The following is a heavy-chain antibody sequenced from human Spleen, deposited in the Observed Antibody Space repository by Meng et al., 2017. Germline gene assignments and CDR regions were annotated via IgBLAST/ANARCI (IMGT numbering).Heavy chain of an antibody. J-gene: IGHJ4*02. CDR1: GYSISSGGYY. V-gene: IGHV4-31*01. CDR2: IYYSGST. CDR3: ARGRSGSYSPLSGYFDY. D-gene: IGHD3-10*01. Sequence: QVEPKGSGPGLGEPSPTLSLSYTFTGYSISSGGYYWGWGRQHTGKGLEWTGYIYYSGSTYYIPALKSLVIISLKLSAVTAADTAVYYFARGRSGSYSPLSGYFDYWGQGTLVTVSS.